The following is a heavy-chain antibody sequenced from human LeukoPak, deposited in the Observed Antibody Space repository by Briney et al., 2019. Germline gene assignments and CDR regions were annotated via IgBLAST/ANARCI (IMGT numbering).Heavy chain of an antibody. D-gene: IGHD6-6*01. V-gene: IGHV4-4*02. CDR2: IYHSGDT. CDR1: VDSISSNNW. CDR3: ARGKRSSGPSYYFDY. Sequence: SETLSLTCAVPVDSISSNNWWTWVRQPPGKGLEWIGEIYHSGDTNYNPSLKSRVTISVDRSKNQFSLKLSSVTAADTSVYYCARGKRSSGPSYYFDYWGQGTLVTVSS. J-gene: IGHJ4*02.